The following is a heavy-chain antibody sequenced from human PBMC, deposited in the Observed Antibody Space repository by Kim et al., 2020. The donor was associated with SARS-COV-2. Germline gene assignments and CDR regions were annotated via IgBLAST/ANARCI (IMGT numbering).Heavy chain of an antibody. CDR1: GFTFSSYA. J-gene: IGHJ3*02. D-gene: IGHD6-13*01. V-gene: IGHV3-30*04. CDR2: ISYDGSNK. Sequence: GGSLRLSCAASGFTFSSYAMHWVRQAPGKGLEWVAVISYDGSNKYYADSVKGRFTISRDNSKNTLYLQMNSLRAEDTAVYYCARVAAGIAAAGTINGAFDIWGQGTMVTVSS. CDR3: ARVAAGIAAAGTINGAFDI.